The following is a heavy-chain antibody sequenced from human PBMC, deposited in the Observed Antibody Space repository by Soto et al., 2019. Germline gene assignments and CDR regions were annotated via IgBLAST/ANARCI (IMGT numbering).Heavy chain of an antibody. CDR2: IYYSGST. J-gene: IGHJ4*02. Sequence: SETLSLTCTVSGGSISSSSYYWGWIRQPPGKGLEWIGSIYYSGSTYYNPSLKSRVTISVDTSKNQFSLKLSSVTAADTAVYYCAREGSLAAPRWGYFDYWGQGTLVTVSS. D-gene: IGHD6-6*01. V-gene: IGHV4-39*02. CDR1: GGSISSSSYY. CDR3: AREGSLAAPRWGYFDY.